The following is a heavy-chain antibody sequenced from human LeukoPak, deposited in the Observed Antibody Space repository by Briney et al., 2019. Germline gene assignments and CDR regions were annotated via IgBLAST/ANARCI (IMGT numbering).Heavy chain of an antibody. J-gene: IGHJ4*02. CDR2: IYYSGST. CDR3: ARLDDRAARIAVGRSSTWSSRRGFDY. D-gene: IGHD6-13*01. CDR1: GGSISSYY. V-gene: IGHV4-59*08. Sequence: PSETLSLTCTVSGGSISSYYWSWIRQPPGRGLDLIGSIYYSGSTNYNPSLKSRVTISVDTSKNQFSLKLNSVTAADTAVYYCARLDDRAARIAVGRSSTWSSRRGFDYWGQGTLVTVSS.